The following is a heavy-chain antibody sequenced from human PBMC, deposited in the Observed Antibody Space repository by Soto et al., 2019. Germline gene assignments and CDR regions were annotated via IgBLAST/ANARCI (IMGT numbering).Heavy chain of an antibody. V-gene: IGHV1-18*01. CDR2: ISTYNGNT. J-gene: IGHJ4*02. D-gene: IGHD3-22*01. Sequence: QVQLVQSGAEVKKPGASVKVSCKASGYTFTTYGMSWVRQAPGQGLDWMVRISTYNGNTKYAGRLKGSVTMPTDTTTSTAYMELRSLRSDDTAVYYCARGPTDYYDNSGNYFLDYWGQGTLVTVSS. CDR3: ARGPTDYYDNSGNYFLDY. CDR1: GYTFTTYG.